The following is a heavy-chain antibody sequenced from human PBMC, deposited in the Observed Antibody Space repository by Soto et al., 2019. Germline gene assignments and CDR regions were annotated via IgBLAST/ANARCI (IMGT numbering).Heavy chain of an antibody. CDR3: AGSKFIAAAGAHYYYYYGMDV. J-gene: IGHJ6*02. CDR2: IIPIFGTA. Sequence: ASVKVSCKASGGTFSSYAISWVRQAPGQGLEWMGGIIPIFGTANYAQKFQGRVTITADESTSTAYMELSSLRSEDTAVYYCAGSKFIAAAGAHYYYYYGMDVWGQGTTVTVS. CDR1: GGTFSSYA. D-gene: IGHD6-13*01. V-gene: IGHV1-69*13.